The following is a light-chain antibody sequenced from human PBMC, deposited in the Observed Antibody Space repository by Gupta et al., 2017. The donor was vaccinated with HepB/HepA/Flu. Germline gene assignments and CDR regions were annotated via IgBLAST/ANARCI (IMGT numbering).Light chain of an antibody. CDR3: MQSTHWPPLA. Sequence: CWSSQSLADTDGSTYLSWFQQRPGQPPRRLIYKVSNRDSGVPDRFIGSGSGSDFTLTISSVEAEDVGLYYCMQSTHWPPLAFGGGTKVEI. CDR2: KVS. J-gene: IGKJ4*01. V-gene: IGKV2-30*01. CDR1: QSLADTDGSTY.